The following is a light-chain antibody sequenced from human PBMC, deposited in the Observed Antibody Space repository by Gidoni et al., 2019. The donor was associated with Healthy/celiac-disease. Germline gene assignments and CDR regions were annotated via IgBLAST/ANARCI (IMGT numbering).Light chain of an antibody. Sequence: SYVLTQPPSVSVAPGQTARITCGGNNIGSKSVHWYQQQPGQAPVLVVYDASDRPSGIPERFSGSNSGNTATLTISRVEAGDEADYYCQVWDSSSDHRVFGGGTKLTVL. V-gene: IGLV3-21*02. CDR1: NIGSKS. CDR3: QVWDSSSDHRV. J-gene: IGLJ3*02. CDR2: DAS.